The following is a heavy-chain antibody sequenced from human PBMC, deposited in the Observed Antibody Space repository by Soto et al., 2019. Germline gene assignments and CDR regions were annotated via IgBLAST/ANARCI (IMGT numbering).Heavy chain of an antibody. J-gene: IGHJ6*02. D-gene: IGHD2-15*01. CDR3: ARQAVAVGYYYYGMDV. CDR1: GYSFTSYW. V-gene: IGHV5-51*01. CDR2: IYPGDSDT. Sequence: GESLKISCKGSGYSFTSYWIGWVRQMPGKGLEWMGIIYPGDSDTRYSPSFQGQVTISADKSISTAYLQWSSLKASDTAMYYCARQAVAVGYYYYGMDVWGQGTTVTVSS.